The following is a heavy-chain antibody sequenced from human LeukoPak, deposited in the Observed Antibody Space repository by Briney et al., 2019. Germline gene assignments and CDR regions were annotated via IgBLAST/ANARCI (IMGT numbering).Heavy chain of an antibody. D-gene: IGHD3-16*02. CDR2: IGTAGDT. CDR3: ASARWGCYLGAFDI. CDR1: GFTFSSYD. V-gene: IGHV3-13*04. Sequence: PGGSLRLSCAASGFTFSSYDMHWVRQATGKGLEWVSAIGTAGDTYYPGSVKGRFTISRENAKNSLYLQMNSLRAGDTAVYYCASARWGCYLGAFDIWGQGTMVTVSS. J-gene: IGHJ3*02.